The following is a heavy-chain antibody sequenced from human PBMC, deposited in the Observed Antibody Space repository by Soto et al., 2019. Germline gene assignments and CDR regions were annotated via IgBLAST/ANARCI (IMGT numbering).Heavy chain of an antibody. CDR1: GGTFSSYA. CDR3: ASARRITIFGLGLGPYHYGIDV. CDR2: IIPIFGTA. V-gene: IGHV1-69*13. Sequence: GASVKVSCKASGGTFSSYAISWVRQAPGQGLEWMGGIIPIFGTANYAQKFQGRVTITADESTSTAYMELSSLRSEDTAVYYCASARRITIFGLGLGPYHYGIDVWGQGTTVTVSS. D-gene: IGHD3-3*01. J-gene: IGHJ6*02.